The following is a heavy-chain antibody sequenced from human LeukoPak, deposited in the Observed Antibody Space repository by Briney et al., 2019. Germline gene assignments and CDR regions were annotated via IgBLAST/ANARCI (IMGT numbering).Heavy chain of an antibody. V-gene: IGHV3-33*06. Sequence: GGSLRLSCAASGFTFSSYGMHWVRQVPGKGLEWVAVIWYDGSNKYYADSVKGRFTISRDNSKNTLYLQMNSLRAEDTAVYYCAKAPRAYYYYYYMTSGAKGPRSPSP. J-gene: IGHJ6*03. CDR2: IWYDGSNK. CDR3: AKAPRAYYYYYYMTS. CDR1: GFTFSSYG.